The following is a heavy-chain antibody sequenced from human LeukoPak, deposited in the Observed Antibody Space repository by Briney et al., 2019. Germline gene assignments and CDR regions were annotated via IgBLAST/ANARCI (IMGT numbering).Heavy chain of an antibody. V-gene: IGHV4-30-4*07. J-gene: IGHJ6*03. CDR2: IYYSGKT. D-gene: IGHD6-19*01. Sequence: CXVSGGSVSSGAYSWSWIRQPPGKGLDWIGYIYYSGKTYFNPSLQSRVTMSLDTSENQFSLKLRSVTAADTAVYXXXXXXXXXXXXXXXXSGHYYYMDVWGKGTTVIVSS. CDR1: GGSVSSGAYS. CDR3: XXXXXXXXXXXXXXSGHYYYMDV.